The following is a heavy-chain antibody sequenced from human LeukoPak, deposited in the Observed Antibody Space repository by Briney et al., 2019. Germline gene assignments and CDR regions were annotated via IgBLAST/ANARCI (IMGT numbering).Heavy chain of an antibody. J-gene: IGHJ6*03. CDR1: GGSISSYY. CDR2: IYTSGST. V-gene: IGHV4-4*07. CDR3: ARDQYGSGSRILYYYYYMDV. D-gene: IGHD3-10*01. Sequence: SETLSLTCTVSGGSISSYYWNWIRQPAGKGLEWIGRIYTSGSTNYNPSLKSRVTMSVDTSKNQFSLKLSSVTAADTAVYYCARDQYGSGSRILYYYYYMDVWGKGTTVTISS.